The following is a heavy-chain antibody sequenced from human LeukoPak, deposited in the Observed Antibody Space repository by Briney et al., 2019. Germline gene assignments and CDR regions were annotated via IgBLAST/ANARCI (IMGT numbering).Heavy chain of an antibody. CDR1: TDISISNYY. V-gene: IGHV4-59*01. J-gene: IGHJ3*02. CDR3: TRLNTYYQNALDI. Sequence: PSETLSLTCTVSTDISISNYYRSLIRQPPGEGLGWVGYIYYTGSNNYNPSLKSRVTISLDTSKNQFSVKLTSVTAADTAVYYCTRLNTYYQNALDIWGQGTMVTVSS. D-gene: IGHD1-26*01. CDR2: IYYTGSN.